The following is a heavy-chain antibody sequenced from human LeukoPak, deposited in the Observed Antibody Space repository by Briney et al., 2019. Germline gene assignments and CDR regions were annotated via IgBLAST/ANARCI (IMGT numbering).Heavy chain of an antibody. Sequence: SSETLSLTCTVSGGSISSYYWSWIRQPPGKGLEWIGYIYYSGSTNYNPSLKSRVTISVDTSKNQFSLKLSSVTAADTAVYYCARVGCSGGSCYGLLDYWGQGNLVTVSS. CDR1: GGSISSYY. CDR3: ARVGCSGGSCYGLLDY. J-gene: IGHJ4*02. V-gene: IGHV4-59*08. CDR2: IYYSGST. D-gene: IGHD2-15*01.